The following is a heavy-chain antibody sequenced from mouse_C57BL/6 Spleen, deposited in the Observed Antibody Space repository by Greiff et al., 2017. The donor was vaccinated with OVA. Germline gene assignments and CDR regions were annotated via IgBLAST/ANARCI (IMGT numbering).Heavy chain of an antibody. CDR1: GYTFTSYW. V-gene: IGHV1-55*01. Sequence: QVQLQQPGAELVKPGASVKMSCKASGYTFTSYWITWVKQRPGQGLEWIGDIYPGSGSTNYNEKFKSKATLTVDTSSSTAYMQLSSLTSEDSAVYYCARRYYYGSSTRYFDVWGTVTTVTVSS. J-gene: IGHJ1*03. CDR3: ARRYYYGSSTRYFDV. D-gene: IGHD1-1*01. CDR2: IYPGSGST.